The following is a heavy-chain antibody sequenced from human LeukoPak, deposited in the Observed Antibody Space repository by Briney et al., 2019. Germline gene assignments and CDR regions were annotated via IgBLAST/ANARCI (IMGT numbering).Heavy chain of an antibody. D-gene: IGHD2-2*01. CDR1: GFTFSSYG. CDR2: ISYDGSNK. Sequence: PGGSLRLSCAASGFTFSSYGMPWVRQAPGKGLEWVAVISYDGSNKYYADSVKGRFTISRDNSKNTLYLQMNSLRAEDTAVYYCAKGPDRYCSSTSCYGAYWGQGTLVTVSS. V-gene: IGHV3-30*18. CDR3: AKGPDRYCSSTSCYGAY. J-gene: IGHJ4*02.